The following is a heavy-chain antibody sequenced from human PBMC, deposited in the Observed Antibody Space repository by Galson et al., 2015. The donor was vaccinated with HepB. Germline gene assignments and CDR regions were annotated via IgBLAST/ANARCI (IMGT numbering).Heavy chain of an antibody. CDR3: ARVPPDSGGYFRSYHFDY. D-gene: IGHD3-22*01. J-gene: IGHJ4*02. V-gene: IGHV4-4*07. CDR1: GGYIITYY. Sequence: SETLSLTCKVSGGYIITYYWSWIRQPAGKGLEWIGHIYSSGSTNYNPSLKSRVTMSVDTTKNQFSLRLSSVTAADTAIYYCARVPPDSGGYFRSYHFDYWGQGILVTVSS. CDR2: IYSSGST.